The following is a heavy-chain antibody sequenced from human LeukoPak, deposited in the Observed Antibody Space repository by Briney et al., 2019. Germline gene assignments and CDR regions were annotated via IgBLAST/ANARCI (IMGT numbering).Heavy chain of an antibody. D-gene: IGHD3-3*01. V-gene: IGHV3-30*02. CDR3: ARVFNFWSGYYRDS. J-gene: IGHJ4*02. Sequence: GGSPRLSCAASGFTFSSYGMHWVRQAPGKGLEWVAFIRYDGSNKYYADSVKGRFTISRDNSKNTLYLQMNSLRAEDTAVYYCARVFNFWSGYYRDSWGQGTLVTVSS. CDR2: IRYDGSNK. CDR1: GFTFSSYG.